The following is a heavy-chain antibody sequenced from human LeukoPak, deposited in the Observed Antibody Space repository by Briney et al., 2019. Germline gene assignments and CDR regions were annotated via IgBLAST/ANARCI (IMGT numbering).Heavy chain of an antibody. CDR3: ARPWRGEWLAPLHFDY. J-gene: IGHJ4*02. V-gene: IGHV3-30*02. CDR1: GFTFSSYG. D-gene: IGHD6-19*01. Sequence: PGGSLRLSCAASGFTFSSYGMHWVRQAPGKGLEWVAFIRYDGSNKYYADSVKGRFTISRDNSKNTLYLQMNSLRAEDTAVYYCARPWRGEWLAPLHFDYWGQGTLVTVSS. CDR2: IRYDGSNK.